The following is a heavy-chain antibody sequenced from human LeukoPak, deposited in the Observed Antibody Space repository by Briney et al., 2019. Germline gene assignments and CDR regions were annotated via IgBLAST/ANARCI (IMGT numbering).Heavy chain of an antibody. Sequence: SETLSLTCSVSGDSISNYYWSWIRQSAGKGLEWIGRIYSSGSTDYNPSLKSRVTISVDTSKNQFFLKLSSVTAADTAVYYFAGRGYYYYYYMDVWGKGTTVTISS. CDR3: AGRGYYYYYYMDV. V-gene: IGHV4-4*07. CDR1: GDSISNYY. J-gene: IGHJ6*03. CDR2: IYSSGST. D-gene: IGHD3-10*01.